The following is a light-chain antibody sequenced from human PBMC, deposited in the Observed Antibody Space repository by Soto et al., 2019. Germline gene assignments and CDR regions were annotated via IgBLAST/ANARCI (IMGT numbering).Light chain of an antibody. CDR3: QQYKNWPPLT. Sequence: EIVMTQSPATLSVSPGETATLSCRASQSVSYNLAWYQQKPGQGPMLLIYGAFTRATGIPARFSGSRSGTEFTLTISSLQSEDFAVYYCQQYKNWPPLTFGGGTKVEIK. J-gene: IGKJ4*01. CDR1: QSVSYN. CDR2: GAF. V-gene: IGKV3-15*01.